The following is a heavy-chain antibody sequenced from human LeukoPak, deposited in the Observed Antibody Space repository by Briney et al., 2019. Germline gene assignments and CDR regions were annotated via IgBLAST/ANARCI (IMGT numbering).Heavy chain of an antibody. Sequence: SETLSLTCTVSGGSISSSSYYWGWIRQPPGKGLEWIGSIYYSGSTYYNPSLKSRVTISVDTSKNQFSLKLSSVTAADTAVYYCAGGAGYCSSTSCYRPLWYYYMDVWGKGTTVTVSS. D-gene: IGHD2-2*02. CDR1: GGSISSSSYY. CDR2: IYYSGST. V-gene: IGHV4-39*07. J-gene: IGHJ6*03. CDR3: AGGAGYCSSTSCYRPLWYYYMDV.